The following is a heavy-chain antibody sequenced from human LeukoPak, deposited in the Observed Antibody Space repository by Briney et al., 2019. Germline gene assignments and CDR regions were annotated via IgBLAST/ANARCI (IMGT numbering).Heavy chain of an antibody. CDR2: IGNDGSNK. J-gene: IGHJ4*02. Sequence: GGSLRLSCAASGFTFSTFGMHWVRQAPGKGLEWLAFIGNDGSNKYYVDSVKGRFTISRDNSKNTLYLQMNTLIAEDTAVYHCAAHQGYCSGGGCGPYWGQGTQVTVSS. D-gene: IGHD2-15*01. CDR3: AAHQGYCSGGGCGPY. V-gene: IGHV3-30*02. CDR1: GFTFSTFG.